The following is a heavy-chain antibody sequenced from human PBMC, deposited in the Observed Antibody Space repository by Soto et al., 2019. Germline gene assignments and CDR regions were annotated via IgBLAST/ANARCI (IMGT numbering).Heavy chain of an antibody. Sequence: EVQLVESGGGLVQPGGSLRLSCAASGFTFSSYWMHWVRQAPGKGLVWVSRINSDGSSTSYADSVKGRFTISRDNAKNTLYLRMNSLRAEDTAVYYCARGQYSSGWYRDYYYYGMDVWGQGTTVTVSS. CDR3: ARGQYSSGWYRDYYYYGMDV. J-gene: IGHJ6*02. D-gene: IGHD6-19*01. CDR1: GFTFSSYW. V-gene: IGHV3-74*01. CDR2: INSDGSST.